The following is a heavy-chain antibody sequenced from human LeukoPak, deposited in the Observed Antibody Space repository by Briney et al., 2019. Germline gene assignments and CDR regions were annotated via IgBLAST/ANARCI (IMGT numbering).Heavy chain of an antibody. J-gene: IGHJ4*02. CDR1: GLILSTYW. V-gene: IGHV3-7*01. CDR2: INQDGSEK. CDR3: ARDLFDY. Sequence: PGGSLRLSCAASGLILSTYWMSWVRQAPGKGLEWVANINQDGSEKYYLDSVKGRFTISSDNAKNSLFLQMNSLRAEDTAVYYCARDLFDYWGQGTLVTVSS.